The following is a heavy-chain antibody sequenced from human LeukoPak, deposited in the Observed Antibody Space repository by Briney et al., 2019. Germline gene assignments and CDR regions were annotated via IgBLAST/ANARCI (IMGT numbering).Heavy chain of an antibody. Sequence: PSETLSLTCTVSGGSISSYYWSWIRQPPGKGLEWIGYIYSSGSTNYNPSLKSRLTISVDTSKNQFSLKLTSVTAADTAVYYCARDSTGGSYDFDYWGQGTLVTVSS. V-gene: IGHV4-59*01. D-gene: IGHD1-26*01. CDR2: IYSSGST. CDR3: ARDSTGGSYDFDY. CDR1: GGSISSYY. J-gene: IGHJ4*02.